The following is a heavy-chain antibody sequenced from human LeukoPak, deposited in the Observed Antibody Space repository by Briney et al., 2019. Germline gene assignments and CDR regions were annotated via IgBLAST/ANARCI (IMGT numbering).Heavy chain of an antibody. J-gene: IGHJ4*02. CDR1: GGSISSYY. Sequence: SETLSLTCTVSGGSISSYYWSWIRQPPGKGLEWIGCIYYSGSTNYNPSLKSRVTISVDTSKNQFSLKLSSVTAADTAVYYCARHLDNFLFDYWGQGTLVTVSS. CDR3: ARHLDNFLFDY. CDR2: IYYSGST. D-gene: IGHD1-20*01. V-gene: IGHV4-59*08.